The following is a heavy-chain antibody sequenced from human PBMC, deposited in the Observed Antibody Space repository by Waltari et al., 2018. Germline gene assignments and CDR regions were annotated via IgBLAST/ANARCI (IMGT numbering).Heavy chain of an antibody. CDR1: GGSISSSSYY. J-gene: IGHJ5*02. Sequence: QLQLQESGPGLVKPSETLSLTCTVSGGSISSSSYYWGWIRQPPGKGLEWVGSIYYSGSTHYNPPLKSRVTISVDTSKNQFSLKLGSVTAADTAVYYCARHVTVAGTGGWFDPWGQGTLVTVSS. V-gene: IGHV4-39*01. CDR3: ARHVTVAGTGGWFDP. CDR2: IYYSGST. D-gene: IGHD6-19*01.